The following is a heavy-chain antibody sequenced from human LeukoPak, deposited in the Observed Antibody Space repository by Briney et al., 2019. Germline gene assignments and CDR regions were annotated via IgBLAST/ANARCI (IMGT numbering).Heavy chain of an antibody. V-gene: IGHV3-11*01. J-gene: IGHJ2*01. CDR3: AKDLSVWPPRYFDL. Sequence: PGGSLRLSCAASGFTFSDYYMSWIRQAPGKGLEWVSYISSSGSTIYYADSVKGRFTISRDNSKNTLYLQMNSLRAEDTAVYYCAKDLSVWPPRYFDLWGRGTLVTVSS. CDR1: GFTFSDYY. D-gene: IGHD2-21*01. CDR2: ISSSGSTI.